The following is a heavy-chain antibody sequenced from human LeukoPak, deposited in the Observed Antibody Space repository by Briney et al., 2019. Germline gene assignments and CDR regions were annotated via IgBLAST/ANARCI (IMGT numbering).Heavy chain of an antibody. D-gene: IGHD3-10*01. J-gene: IGHJ4*02. CDR1: GFTVSSNY. CDR3: ARGPEIWFGEN. CDR2: IYSGGST. Sequence: GGSLRLSCAASGFTVSSNYISWVRQAPGKGLEWVSVIYSGGSTYYADSVKGRFTISRDNSKNTLYLQMNSLRAEDTAVYYCARGPEIWFGENWGQGTLVTVSS. V-gene: IGHV3-66*01.